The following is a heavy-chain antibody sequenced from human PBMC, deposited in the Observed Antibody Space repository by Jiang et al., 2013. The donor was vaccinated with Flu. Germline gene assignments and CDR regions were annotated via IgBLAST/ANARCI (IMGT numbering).Heavy chain of an antibody. Sequence: VQLLESGGGVVQPGRSLRLSCAASGFTFSSYGMHWVRQAPGKGLEWVAVIWYDGSNKYYADSVKGRFTISRDNSKNTLYLQMNSLRAEDTAVYYCARDRGRKWLQPDYWGQGTLVTVSS. CDR1: GFTFSSYG. J-gene: IGHJ4*02. D-gene: IGHD5-24*01. V-gene: IGHV3-33*01. CDR3: ARDRGRKWLQPDY. CDR2: IWYDGSNK.